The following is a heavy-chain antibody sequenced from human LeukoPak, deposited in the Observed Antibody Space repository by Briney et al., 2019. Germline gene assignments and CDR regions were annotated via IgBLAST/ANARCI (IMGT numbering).Heavy chain of an antibody. CDR2: IYYSGST. Sequence: SETLSLTCTVSGGAISSGDYYWSWIRQPPGKGLEWIGYIYYSGSTNYNPSLKSRVTISVDTSKNQFSLKLSSVTAADMDVYYCARDLIGAFDIWGQGTVVTVSS. D-gene: IGHD3-22*01. V-gene: IGHV4-61*08. CDR1: GGAISSGDYY. J-gene: IGHJ3*02. CDR3: ARDLIGAFDI.